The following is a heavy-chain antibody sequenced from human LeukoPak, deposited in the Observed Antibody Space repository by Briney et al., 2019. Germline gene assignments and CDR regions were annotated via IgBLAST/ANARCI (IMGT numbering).Heavy chain of an antibody. Sequence: SETLSLTCAVSGGSISSNNWWDWVRQPPGKGLEWIGEIDHSGSPNYNPSLKSRVTISVDKSRNHFSLNLSSVTAADTAVYYCARVNINNWHSCDYWGQGTLVTVSS. CDR1: GGSISSNNW. CDR2: IDHSGSP. CDR3: ARVNINNWHSCDY. V-gene: IGHV4-4*02. J-gene: IGHJ4*02. D-gene: IGHD1-1*01.